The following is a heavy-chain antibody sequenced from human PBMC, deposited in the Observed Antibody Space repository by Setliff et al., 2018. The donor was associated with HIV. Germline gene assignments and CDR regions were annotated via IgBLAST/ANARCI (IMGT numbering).Heavy chain of an antibody. CDR2: TANT. Sequence: PSETLSLTCTVSGDSISTDNYRWGWIRQPPGKGLEWIGHTANTDYNPSLKSRVTVSVDTSKNQLSLRLSSVTAADTAVYYCARHAALIKRYYYYYLDVWGKGTTVTVSS. CDR1: GDSISTDNYR. CDR3: ARHAALIKRYYYYYLDV. J-gene: IGHJ6*03. D-gene: IGHD5-18*01. V-gene: IGHV4-39*01.